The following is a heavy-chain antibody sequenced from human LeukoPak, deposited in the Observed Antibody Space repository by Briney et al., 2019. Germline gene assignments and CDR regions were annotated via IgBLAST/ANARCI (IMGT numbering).Heavy chain of an antibody. V-gene: IGHV3-23*01. D-gene: IGHD3-16*01. CDR1: GFTFSSYA. CDR2: ISGSGGST. CDR3: AKAGDHYYFYVDA. J-gene: IGHJ6*03. Sequence: PGGSLRLSCAASGFTFSSYAMSWVRQAPGKGLEWVSAISGSGGSTYYADSVKGRFTISRDNARNSLYLQMNGLRAEDTGVYYCAKAGDHYYFYVDAWGKGTTVTVSS.